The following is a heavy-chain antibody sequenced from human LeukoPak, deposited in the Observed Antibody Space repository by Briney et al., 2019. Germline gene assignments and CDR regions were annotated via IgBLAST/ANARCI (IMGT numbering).Heavy chain of an antibody. V-gene: IGHV1-2*02. CDR1: GYTFTGYY. J-gene: IGHJ4*02. CDR2: INTNSGGT. D-gene: IGHD5-12*01. Sequence: ASVKVSCTASGYTFTGYYMHWVRQAPGQGLEWMGWINTNSGGTNYAQKCQGRVAMTRDTSNSTAYMELSRLRSDDTAVYYCARVLESNSGYDLGYWGRGTLVTVSS. CDR3: ARVLESNSGYDLGY.